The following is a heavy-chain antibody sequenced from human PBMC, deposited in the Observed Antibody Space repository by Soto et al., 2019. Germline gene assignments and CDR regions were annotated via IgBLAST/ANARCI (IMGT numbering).Heavy chain of an antibody. J-gene: IGHJ6*02. CDR1: GYTFTSYF. CDR3: ARQNYYSGMDG. Sequence: QVQLVQSGAEVKKPGASVKVSCKASGYTFTSYFITWVRQAPGQGLEWMGWISAYNGNTNYAQMLQGRVTMTTDTSPATAYMEMRSLGSDDTAVYYCARQNYYSGMDGWGQGTTVTVSS. V-gene: IGHV1-18*01. CDR2: ISAYNGNT.